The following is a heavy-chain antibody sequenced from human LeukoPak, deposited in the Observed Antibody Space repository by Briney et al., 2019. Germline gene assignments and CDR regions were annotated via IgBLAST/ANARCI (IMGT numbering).Heavy chain of an antibody. J-gene: IGHJ4*02. CDR1: GDSISGYY. V-gene: IGHV4-59*08. CDR2: IYYSGST. D-gene: IGHD6-13*01. Sequence: PSETLSLTCTVSGDSISGYYCIWIRQPPGKGLEWMGNIYYSGSTNYNPSLKSRVTISVDTSKNQCSLKLSSVTAADAAVYYWARTPPAAAGSLDYWGQGTLVTVSS. CDR3: ARTPPAAAGSLDY.